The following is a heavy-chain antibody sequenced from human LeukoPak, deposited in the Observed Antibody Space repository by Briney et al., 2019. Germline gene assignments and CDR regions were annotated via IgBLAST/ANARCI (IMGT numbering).Heavy chain of an antibody. J-gene: IGHJ5*02. V-gene: IGHV3-9*01. CDR1: GFTFDDYA. Sequence: GGSLRLSCAASGFTFDDYAMHWVRQAPGKGLEWVSGISWNSGSIGYADSVKGRFTISRDNAKNSLYLQMNSLRAEDTALYYCAKDAQLRFLEWFEGWFDPWGQGTLVTVSS. CDR3: AKDAQLRFLEWFEGWFDP. D-gene: IGHD3-3*01. CDR2: ISWNSGSI.